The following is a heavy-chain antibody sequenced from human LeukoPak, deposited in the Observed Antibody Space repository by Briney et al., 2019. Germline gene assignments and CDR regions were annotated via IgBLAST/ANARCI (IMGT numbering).Heavy chain of an antibody. CDR3: ARVLNYYDSTGSGDYYYGMDV. V-gene: IGHV1-18*01. CDR1: GYTFTSYG. J-gene: IGHJ6*02. CDR2: ISAYNGNT. D-gene: IGHD3-22*01. Sequence: GASVKVSCKASGYTFTSYGISWVRQAPGQGLEWMGWISAYNGNTNYAQKLQGRVTMTTDTSTSTAYMELRSLGSDDTAVYYCARVLNYYDSTGSGDYYYGMDVWGQGTTVTVSS.